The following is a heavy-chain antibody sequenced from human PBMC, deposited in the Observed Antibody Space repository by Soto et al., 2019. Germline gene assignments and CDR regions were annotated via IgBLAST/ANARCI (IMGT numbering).Heavy chain of an antibody. CDR3: AKENVADRGTSPLGRYYDILTGPIDY. CDR2: ISGSGGST. CDR1: GFTFSSYA. J-gene: IGHJ4*02. D-gene: IGHD3-9*01. Sequence: PGGSLRLSCAASGFTFSSYAMSWVSQAPGKGLEWVSAISGSGGSTYYADSVKGRFTISRDNSTNTLYLQMNSLRAEDTAVYYCAKENVADRGTSPLGRYYDILTGPIDYWGQGTLVTVSS. V-gene: IGHV3-23*01.